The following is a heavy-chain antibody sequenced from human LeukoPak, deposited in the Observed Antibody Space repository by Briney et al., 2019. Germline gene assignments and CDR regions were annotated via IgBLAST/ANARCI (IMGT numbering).Heavy chain of an antibody. D-gene: IGHD1-26*01. Sequence: SETLSLTCAVSGGSISSSNWWSWVRQPPGKGLEWIGEIYHSGSTNYNPSLKSRVTISVDKSKNQFSLKLSSVTAADTAVYYCARDKFPLVGATGDDAFDIWGQGTMVAVSS. V-gene: IGHV4-4*02. CDR1: GGSISSSNW. CDR3: ARDKFPLVGATGDDAFDI. CDR2: IYHSGST. J-gene: IGHJ3*02.